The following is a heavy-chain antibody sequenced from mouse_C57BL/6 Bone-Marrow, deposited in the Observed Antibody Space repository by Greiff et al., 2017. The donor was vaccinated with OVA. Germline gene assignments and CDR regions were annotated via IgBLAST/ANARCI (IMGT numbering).Heavy chain of an antibody. CDR2: IYPRSGNT. J-gene: IGHJ3*01. CDR3: ARCYYDWGFAY. Sequence: VQLQQSGAELARPGASVKLSCKASGYTFTSYGISWVKQRTGQGLEWIGEIYPRSGNTYYNEKFKGKATLTADKSSSTAYMELRSLTSEDSAVYFCARCYYDWGFAYWGQGTLVTVSA. D-gene: IGHD2-4*01. V-gene: IGHV1-81*01. CDR1: GYTFTSYG.